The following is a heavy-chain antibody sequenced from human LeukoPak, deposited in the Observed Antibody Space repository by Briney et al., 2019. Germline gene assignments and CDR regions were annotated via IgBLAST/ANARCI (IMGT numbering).Heavy chain of an antibody. CDR3: ARHVLEYSSGWQIDY. J-gene: IGHJ4*02. CDR1: GGSIGSSSYY. CDR2: IYYSGST. D-gene: IGHD6-19*01. V-gene: IGHV4-39*01. Sequence: SETLSLTCTVSGGSIGSSSYYWGWIRQPPGKGLEWIGSIYYSGSTYYNPSLKSRVTISVDTSKNQFSLKLSSVTAADTAVYYCARHVLEYSSGWQIDYWGQGTLVTVSS.